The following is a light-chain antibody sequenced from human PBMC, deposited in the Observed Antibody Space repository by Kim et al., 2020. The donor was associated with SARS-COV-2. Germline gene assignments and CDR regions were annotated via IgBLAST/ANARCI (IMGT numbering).Light chain of an antibody. Sequence: DIVMTQSPLSLPVTAGEPASISCRSSQSLLHTNGYNYLGWYLQKPGQSPQLLIYLGSHRASGVPDRFSVSGSGTDFTLKISRVEAEDVGVYYCMQALQSPWTFGQGTKVDIK. CDR1: QSLLHTNGYNY. CDR2: LGS. CDR3: MQALQSPWT. V-gene: IGKV2-28*01. J-gene: IGKJ1*01.